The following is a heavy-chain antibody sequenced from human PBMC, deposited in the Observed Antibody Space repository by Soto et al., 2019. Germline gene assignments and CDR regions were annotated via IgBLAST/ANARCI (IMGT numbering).Heavy chain of an antibody. D-gene: IGHD6-13*01. CDR1: GGSISSSNW. CDR2: IYHSGST. J-gene: IGHJ4*02. V-gene: IGHV4-4*02. Sequence: SETLSLTCAVSGGSISSSNWWSWVRQPPGKGLEWIGEIYHSGSTNYNPSLKSRVTISVDNSMNTLYLQMKTLRAEDTAVYYCAKVSSSWYAGFFDLWGQGTLVTVSS. CDR3: AKVSSSWYAGFFDL.